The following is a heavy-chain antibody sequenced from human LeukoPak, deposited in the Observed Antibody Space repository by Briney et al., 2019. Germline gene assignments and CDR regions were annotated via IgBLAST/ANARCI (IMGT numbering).Heavy chain of an antibody. J-gene: IGHJ4*02. CDR2: ISGSGGST. D-gene: IGHD3-10*01. CDR3: ARERKSGWLSRTYNFDS. CDR1: GFTFSSYA. Sequence: PGGSLRLSCAASGFTFSSYAMSWVRQAPGKGLEWVSAISGSGGSTYYADSVKGRFTISRDNSKNTLYLQMNSLRAEDTAVYYCARERKSGWLSRTYNFDSWGQGTLVTVSS. V-gene: IGHV3-23*01.